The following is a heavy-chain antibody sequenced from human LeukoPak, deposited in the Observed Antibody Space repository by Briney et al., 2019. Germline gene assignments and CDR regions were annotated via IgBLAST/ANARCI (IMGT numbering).Heavy chain of an antibody. CDR1: GGSISSSSYY. CDR3: ARGDWDASGYFQQ. D-gene: IGHD2-21*02. Sequence: SETLSLTCTVSGGSISSSSYYWGWIRQPPGKGLEWIGSIYYSGSTYYNPSLKSRVTISVDTSKNQFALKLSSVTAADTAVYYCARGDWDASGYFQQWGQGTLVTVSS. CDR2: IYYSGST. J-gene: IGHJ1*01. V-gene: IGHV4-39*01.